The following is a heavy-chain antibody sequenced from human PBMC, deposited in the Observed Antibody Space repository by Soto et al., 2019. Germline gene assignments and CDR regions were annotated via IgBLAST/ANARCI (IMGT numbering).Heavy chain of an antibody. J-gene: IGHJ1*01. Sequence: GSLGLSFAASGFTVSSYGMHWVRQAPGKGLEWVAVISYDGSNKYYADSVKGRFTISRDNSKNTLYLQMNSLRAEDTAVYYCAKAPYYYDSSGYYPPAEYFQQWGQGTLVTVSS. CDR1: GFTVSSYG. V-gene: IGHV3-30*18. CDR3: AKAPYYYDSSGYYPPAEYFQQ. D-gene: IGHD3-22*01. CDR2: ISYDGSNK.